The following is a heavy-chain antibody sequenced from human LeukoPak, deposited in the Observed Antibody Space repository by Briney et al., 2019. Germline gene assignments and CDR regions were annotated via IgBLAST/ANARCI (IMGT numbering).Heavy chain of an antibody. V-gene: IGHV3-21*01. CDR2: ISSSSSYI. D-gene: IGHD3-10*01. Sequence: PGGSLRLSCAASGFTLSSYSMNWVRQAPGNGLGWVSSISSSSSYIYYADSVKGRLTICRDNAKNSLYLQMNSLRAEDTAVYYCARGYGSGSQKYYFDYWGQGTLVTVSS. J-gene: IGHJ4*02. CDR1: GFTLSSYS. CDR3: ARGYGSGSQKYYFDY.